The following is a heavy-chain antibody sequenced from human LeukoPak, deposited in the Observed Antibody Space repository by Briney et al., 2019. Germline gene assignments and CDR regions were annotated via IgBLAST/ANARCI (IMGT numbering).Heavy chain of an antibody. CDR3: ARERPGDDAFDI. CDR1: GYSISSGYY. Sequence: SETLSLTCTVSGYSISSGYYWGWIRQPPVKGLEWIGSIYHSGRTFYNPSLKSRVTISVDTSKNQFSLKLSSVTAADTAVYYCARERPGDDAFDIWGQGTMVTVSS. CDR2: IYHSGRT. J-gene: IGHJ3*02. D-gene: IGHD3-16*01. V-gene: IGHV4-38-2*02.